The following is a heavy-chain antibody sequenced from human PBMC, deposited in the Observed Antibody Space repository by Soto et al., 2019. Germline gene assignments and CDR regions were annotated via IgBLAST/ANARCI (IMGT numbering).Heavy chain of an antibody. CDR1: GFTFSSYG. CDR2: ISYDGSNK. CDR3: AKDRRKVVVAAPFDY. V-gene: IGHV3-30*18. D-gene: IGHD2-15*01. Sequence: QVQLVESGGGVVQPGRSLRLSCAASGFTFSSYGMHWVRQAPGKGLEWVAVISYDGSNKYYADSVKGRFTISRDNSKNTLYLQMNSLRAEDTAVYYCAKDRRKVVVAAPFDYWGQGPLVTVSS. J-gene: IGHJ4*02.